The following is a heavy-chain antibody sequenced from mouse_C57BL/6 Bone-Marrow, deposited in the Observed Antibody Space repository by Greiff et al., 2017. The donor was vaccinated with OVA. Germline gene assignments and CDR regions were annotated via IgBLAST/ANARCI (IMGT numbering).Heavy chain of an antibody. CDR2: ISSGGSYT. D-gene: IGHD2-4*01. Sequence: EVNVVESGGDLVKPGGSLKLSCAAPGFTFSSYGMSWVRQTPDKRLEWVATISSGGSYTYYPDSVKGRFTISRDNAKNTLYLQMSSLKSEDTAMYYCARRAYYDYDRWYFDVWGTGTTVTVSS. CDR1: GFTFSSYG. CDR3: ARRAYYDYDRWYFDV. J-gene: IGHJ1*03. V-gene: IGHV5-6*02.